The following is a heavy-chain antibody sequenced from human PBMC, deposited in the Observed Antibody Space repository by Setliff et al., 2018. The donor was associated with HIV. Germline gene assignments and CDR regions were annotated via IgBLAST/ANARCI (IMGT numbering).Heavy chain of an antibody. CDR1: GGSISSSSYY. CDR3: ASRYCSGRSCHLFDS. CDR2: IYYSGST. Sequence: SETLSLTCTVSGGSISSSSYYWGWIRQPPGKGLEWIGSIYYSGSTYYNSSLKSRVTISIDTSKNQLSLKVTSVTAADTAVYYCASRYCSGRSCHLFDSWGQGTLVTV. D-gene: IGHD2-15*01. V-gene: IGHV4-39*01. J-gene: IGHJ4*02.